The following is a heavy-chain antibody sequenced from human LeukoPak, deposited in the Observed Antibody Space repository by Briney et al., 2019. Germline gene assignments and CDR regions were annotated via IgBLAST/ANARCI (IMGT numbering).Heavy chain of an antibody. D-gene: IGHD3-9*01. Sequence: GGSLRLSCATSGFSFTDYPMNWVRQAPGKGLEWIPNIRTTAEGAKYAYYADSVKGRVTISRDDGKNTLYLHMNSLRDDDTAVYYCATDQRYAFDYWGQGILVTVSS. CDR1: GFSFTDYP. V-gene: IGHV3-48*02. CDR3: ATDQRYAFDY. CDR2: IRTTAEGAKYA. J-gene: IGHJ4*02.